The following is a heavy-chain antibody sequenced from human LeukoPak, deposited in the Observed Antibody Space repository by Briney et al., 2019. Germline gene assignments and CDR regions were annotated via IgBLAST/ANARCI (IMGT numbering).Heavy chain of an antibody. CDR1: GGSISSSSYY. CDR3: ARNFSSGWFDY. D-gene: IGHD6-19*01. Sequence: SETLSLTCSVSGGSISSSSYYWGWIRQPPGKGLEWIGSIYYSGSTYYNPSLKSRVTISVDTSKNQFSLKVSSVTAADTAVYYCARNFSSGWFDYWGQGTLVTVSS. CDR2: IYYSGST. V-gene: IGHV4-39*01. J-gene: IGHJ4*02.